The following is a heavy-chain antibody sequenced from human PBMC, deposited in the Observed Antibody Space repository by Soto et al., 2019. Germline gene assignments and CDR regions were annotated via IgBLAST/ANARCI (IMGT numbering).Heavy chain of an antibody. CDR2: IYYSGST. CDR1: GGSISSGGYY. V-gene: IGHV4-31*03. J-gene: IGHJ4*02. Sequence: SETLSLTCTASGGSISSGGYYWSWIRQHPGKGLEWIGYIYYSGSTYYNPSLKSRVTISVDTSKNQFSLKLSSVTAADTAVYYCARGLRYYYGSGSYSAFEYWGQGTLVTVSS. CDR3: ARGLRYYYGSGSYSAFEY. D-gene: IGHD3-10*01.